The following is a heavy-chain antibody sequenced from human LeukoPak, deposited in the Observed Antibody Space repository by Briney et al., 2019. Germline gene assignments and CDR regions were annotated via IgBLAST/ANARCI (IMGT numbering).Heavy chain of an antibody. V-gene: IGHV1-2*02. CDR2: IKPNSGGT. D-gene: IGHD3-9*01. CDR3: ARGDAPGYFDWSYYYYYYMDV. CDR1: GYSFADYY. Sequence: ASVKVSCKASGYSFADYYMHWVRQAPGQGLEWMGWIKPNSGGTRSAQKFQGRVTMTRDTSISTAYMELSRLRSDDTAVYYCARGDAPGYFDWSYYYYYYMDVWGKGTTVTISS. J-gene: IGHJ6*03.